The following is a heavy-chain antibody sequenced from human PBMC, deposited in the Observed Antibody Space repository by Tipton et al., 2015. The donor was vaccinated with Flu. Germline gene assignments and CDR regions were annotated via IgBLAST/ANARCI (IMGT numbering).Heavy chain of an antibody. CDR1: GFTLSSYW. D-gene: IGHD6-19*01. Sequence: SLRLSCAASGFTLSSYWMSWVRQAPGKGLEWVANIKQDGSEKYYVDSVKGRFTISRDNAKNSLYLQMNSLRVEDTAVYYCAKIPGLGITVSGNYYFDCWGQGTLVTVSS. CDR2: IKQDGSEK. V-gene: IGHV3-7*01. J-gene: IGHJ4*02. CDR3: AKIPGLGITVSGNYYFDC.